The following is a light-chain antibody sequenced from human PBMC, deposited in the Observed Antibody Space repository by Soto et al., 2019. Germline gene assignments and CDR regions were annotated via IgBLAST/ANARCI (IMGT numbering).Light chain of an antibody. J-gene: IGKJ4*01. V-gene: IGKV1-39*01. CDR3: QQCFSTPLLT. Sequence: DIQMTQSPSSLSASVGDRVTITCRASQSISTFLNWYQQKPGKAPKLLIYGASNLDSGVPSTFSGSGSGTAFTLTISSLQPEDFATYYCQQCFSTPLLTFGGGTKVAIK. CDR2: GAS. CDR1: QSISTF.